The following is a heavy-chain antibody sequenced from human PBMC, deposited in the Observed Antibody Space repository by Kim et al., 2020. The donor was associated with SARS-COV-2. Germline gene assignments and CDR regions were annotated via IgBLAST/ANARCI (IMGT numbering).Heavy chain of an antibody. Sequence: SETLSLTCTVSGGSISSYYWSWIRQPPGKGLEKIWFIYYSGSTNYNASPKRRATISVDTSKNQVSLKLSSVTAVDTAVYYCDTVIAAAWPGGGYYHYGM. CDR2: IYYSGST. CDR3: DTVIAAAWPGGGYYHYGM. CDR1: GGSISSYY. V-gene: IGHV4-59*08. D-gene: IGHD6-13*01. J-gene: IGHJ6*01.